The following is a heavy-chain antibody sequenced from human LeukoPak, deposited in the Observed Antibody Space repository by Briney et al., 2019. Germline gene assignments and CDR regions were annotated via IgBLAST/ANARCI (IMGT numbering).Heavy chain of an antibody. CDR3: ARMGGTYWGREVNWFDP. CDR2: IYYSGST. V-gene: IGHV4-39*07. J-gene: IGHJ5*02. CDR1: GGSISSSSYY. D-gene: IGHD7-27*01. Sequence: KTSETLSLTCTVSGGSISSSSYYWGWIRQPPGKGLEWIGSIYYSGSTYYNPSLKSRVTISVDTSKNQFSLKLSSVTAADTAVYYCARMGGTYWGREVNWFDPWGQGTLVTVSS.